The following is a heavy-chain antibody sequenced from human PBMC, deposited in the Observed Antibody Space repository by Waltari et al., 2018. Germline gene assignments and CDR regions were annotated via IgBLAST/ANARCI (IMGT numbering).Heavy chain of an antibody. CDR1: GGSISSSSYY. V-gene: IGHV4-39*02. J-gene: IGHJ6*02. CDR2: IYYSGST. Sequence: QLQLQESGPGLVKPSETLSLTCTVSGGSISSSSYYWGWIRQPPGKGLEWIGSIYYSGSTYYNPSLKSRVTISVDTSKNQFSLKLSSVTAADTAVYYCARELRYFDWLSNYYYGMDVWGQGTTVTVSS. D-gene: IGHD3-9*01. CDR3: ARELRYFDWLSNYYYGMDV.